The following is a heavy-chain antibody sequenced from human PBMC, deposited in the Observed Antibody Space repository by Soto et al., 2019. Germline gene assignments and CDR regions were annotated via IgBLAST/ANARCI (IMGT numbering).Heavy chain of an antibody. CDR2: ISSNGGST. CDR1: GFTFSSYA. CDR3: ARSYDDGDYFGAFDI. Sequence: EVQLVESGEGLVQPGGSLRLSCAASGFTFSSYAMHWVRQAPGKGLEYVSAISSNGGSTYYADSVKGRFTISRDNSKNTLYLQMGSLRAEDMAVYYCARSYDDGDYFGAFDIWGQGTMVTVSS. J-gene: IGHJ3*02. D-gene: IGHD4-17*01. V-gene: IGHV3-64*02.